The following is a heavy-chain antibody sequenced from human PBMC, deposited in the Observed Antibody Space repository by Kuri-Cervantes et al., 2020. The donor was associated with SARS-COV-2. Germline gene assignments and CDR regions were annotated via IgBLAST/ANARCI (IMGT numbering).Heavy chain of an antibody. V-gene: IGHV3-33*08. Sequence: GESLKISCAASGFTFSSYGMHWVRQAPGKGLEWVAVIWYDGSNKYYADSVKGRFTISRDNSKNTPYLQMNSLRAEDTAVYYCARSSGQIFYYYGMDVWGQGTTVTVSS. CDR1: GFTFSSYG. D-gene: IGHD2-15*01. J-gene: IGHJ6*02. CDR3: ARSSGQIFYYYGMDV. CDR2: IWYDGSNK.